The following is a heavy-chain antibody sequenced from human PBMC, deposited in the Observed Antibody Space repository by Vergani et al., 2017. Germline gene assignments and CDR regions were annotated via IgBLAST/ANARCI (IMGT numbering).Heavy chain of an antibody. D-gene: IGHD2-2*01. Sequence: QLQLQESGPGLVKPSETLSLTCTVSGGSISSSSYYWGWIRQPPGKGLEWIGSIYYSGSTYYNPSLKSRVTISVDTSKNQFSLKLSSVTAADTAVYYCARGRVVVVPAAHYYGMDVWGQGTTVTVSS. J-gene: IGHJ6*02. CDR2: IYYSGST. V-gene: IGHV4-39*07. CDR1: GGSISSSSYY. CDR3: ARGRVVVVPAAHYYGMDV.